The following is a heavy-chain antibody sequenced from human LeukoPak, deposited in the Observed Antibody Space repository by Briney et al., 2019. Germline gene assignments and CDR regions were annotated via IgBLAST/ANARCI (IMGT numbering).Heavy chain of an antibody. D-gene: IGHD2-21*02. CDR3: ARDADAYCGGDCYSYFDY. CDR1: GGTFSSYT. V-gene: IGHV1-69*16. CDR2: IIPILGIA. J-gene: IGHJ4*02. Sequence: SVKVSCKASGGTFSSYTISWVRQAPGQGLEWMGRIIPILGIANYAQKFQGRVTITTDESTSTAYMELSSLRSEDTAVYYCARDADAYCGGDCYSYFDYWGQGTLVTVSS.